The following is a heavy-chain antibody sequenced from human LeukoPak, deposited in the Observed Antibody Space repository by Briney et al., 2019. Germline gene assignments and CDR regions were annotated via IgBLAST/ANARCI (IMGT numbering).Heavy chain of an antibody. D-gene: IGHD6-19*01. CDR2: IYHSGST. CDR3: ARVRRAVAARFDY. J-gene: IGHJ4*02. V-gene: IGHV4-38-2*02. Sequence: SETLSLTCTVSGYSISSGYYWGWIRQPPGKGLEWIGSIYHSGSTYYNPSLKSRVTISVDTSKNQFSLKLSSVTAADTAVYYCARVRRAVAARFDYWGQGTLVTVSS. CDR1: GYSISSGYY.